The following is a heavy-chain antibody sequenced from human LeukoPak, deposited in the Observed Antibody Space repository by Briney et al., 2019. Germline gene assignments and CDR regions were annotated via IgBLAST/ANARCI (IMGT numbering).Heavy chain of an antibody. CDR3: ARVAGSHAYYYYGMDV. CDR2: IYTSGST. V-gene: IGHV4-4*07. CDR1: GASISSYS. D-gene: IGHD3-10*01. Sequence: NPSETLSLTCTVSGASISSYSWSWIRQPAGKGLEWIGRIYTSGSTNYNPSVKSRVTMSADTSKNQFSLKLSSVTAADTAVYYCARVAGSHAYYYYGMDVWGQGTTVTVSS. J-gene: IGHJ6*02.